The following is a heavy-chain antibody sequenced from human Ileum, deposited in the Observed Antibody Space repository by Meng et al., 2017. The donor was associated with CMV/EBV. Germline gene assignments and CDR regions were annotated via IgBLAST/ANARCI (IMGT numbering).Heavy chain of an antibody. Sequence: TLSLTCTLAGGSVSANYYYWGWIRQPPGKGLEWIGSIYYTGTTDYTPSLKSRVTIFLDKSTNHPSLSLNSVTAADTAVYYCARRGDYWGQGTLVTVSS. V-gene: IGHV4-39*02. CDR2: IYYTGTT. D-gene: IGHD3-10*01. CDR3: ARRGDY. J-gene: IGHJ4*02. CDR1: GGSVSANYYY.